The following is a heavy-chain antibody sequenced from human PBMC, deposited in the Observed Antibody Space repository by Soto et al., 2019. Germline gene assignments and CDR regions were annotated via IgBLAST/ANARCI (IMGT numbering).Heavy chain of an antibody. V-gene: IGHV3-23*01. Sequence: EVQLLESGGGLVQPGGSLRLSCAASGFTFSSYAMSWVRQAPGKGLEWVSAISGSGGSTYYADSVKGRFTISRDNSKNTLYLQMNNLRAEDTAVYYCAIKGYSSGWPYFDYWGQGTLVTVSS. CDR2: ISGSGGST. J-gene: IGHJ4*02. CDR3: AIKGYSSGWPYFDY. D-gene: IGHD6-19*01. CDR1: GFTFSSYA.